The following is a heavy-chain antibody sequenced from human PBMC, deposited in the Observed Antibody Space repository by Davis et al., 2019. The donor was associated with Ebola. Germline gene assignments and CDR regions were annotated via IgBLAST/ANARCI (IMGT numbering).Heavy chain of an antibody. Sequence: MPSETLSLTCDVAGGSSSGFFWSWIRQAPGKGLEWIGEINDHGSTNYNPSLKSRVTISIGTSKTKFFLELTSLTAADTAVYYCVRVRGITGPIFFYYYYMDVWGKGTTVTVSS. CDR3: VRVRGITGPIFFYYYYMDV. D-gene: IGHD1-20*01. CDR2: INDHGST. V-gene: IGHV4-34*01. J-gene: IGHJ6*03. CDR1: GGSSSGFF.